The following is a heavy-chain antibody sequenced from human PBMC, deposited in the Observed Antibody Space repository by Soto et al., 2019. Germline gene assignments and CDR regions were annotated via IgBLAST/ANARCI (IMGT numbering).Heavy chain of an antibody. D-gene: IGHD1-1*01. CDR2: TSYDGNNE. V-gene: IGHV3-30*18. CDR1: GFTFSNYA. J-gene: IGHJ4*02. CDR3: AKDKGVFNWATSYFDY. Sequence: GGSLRLSCEASGFTFSNYAMHWVRQAPGKGLEWVALTSYDGNNEYYTDSVKGRFTISRDNSKNTLFLQMNSPRPEDTAVYYCAKDKGVFNWATSYFDYWGQGALVTVSS.